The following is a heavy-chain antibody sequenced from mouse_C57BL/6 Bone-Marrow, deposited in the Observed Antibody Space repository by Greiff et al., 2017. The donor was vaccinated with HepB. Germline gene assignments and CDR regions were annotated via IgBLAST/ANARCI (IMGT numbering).Heavy chain of an antibody. CDR1: GYAFSSSW. Sequence: VQLQQSGPELVKPGASVKISCKASGYAFSSSWMNWVKQSPGKGLEWIGRIYPGDGDTNYNGKFKGKATLTADKSSSTAYMQLSSLTSEDSAVYFCAVYGNDDYWGQGTTLTVSS. V-gene: IGHV1-82*01. CDR3: AVYGNDDY. J-gene: IGHJ2*01. D-gene: IGHD2-2*01. CDR2: IYPGDGDT.